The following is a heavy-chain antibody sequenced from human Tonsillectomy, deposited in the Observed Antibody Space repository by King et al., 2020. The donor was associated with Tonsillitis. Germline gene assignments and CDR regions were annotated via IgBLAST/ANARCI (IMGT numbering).Heavy chain of an antibody. CDR1: GGSISSGYYY. D-gene: IGHD3-9*01. V-gene: IGHV4-30-4*01. Sequence: VQLQESGPGLVKPSQTLSLTCTVSGGSISSGYYYWSWIRQPPGKGLEWIGYIYSNGSTHYNPSLKSRVSISVDTSKNQFSLKLSSVTAADTAVFYCARTLRYFDTFDPYNWFDPWGQGTLVTVSS. CDR2: IYSNGST. J-gene: IGHJ5*02. CDR3: ARTLRYFDTFDPYNWFDP.